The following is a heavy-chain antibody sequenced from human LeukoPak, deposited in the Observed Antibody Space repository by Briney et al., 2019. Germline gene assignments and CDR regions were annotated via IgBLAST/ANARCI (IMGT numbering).Heavy chain of an antibody. Sequence: PSETLSLTCTVSGGSISSSSYYWGWIRQPPGKGLEWIGSIYYSGSTYYNPSLKSRVTISVDTSKNQFSLNLRSVTAADKAVYYCARDSGPWGVFDPWGQGTLVTVSS. J-gene: IGHJ5*02. CDR2: IYYSGST. D-gene: IGHD3-10*01. CDR3: ARDSGPWGVFDP. V-gene: IGHV4-39*07. CDR1: GGSISSSSYY.